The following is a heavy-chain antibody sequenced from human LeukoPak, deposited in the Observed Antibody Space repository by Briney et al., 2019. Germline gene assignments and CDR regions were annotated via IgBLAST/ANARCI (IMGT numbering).Heavy chain of an antibody. CDR3: AREGSGYYIDH. Sequence: GGSLRLSCAVSGFTFSSYWMSWVRQAPGEGLEWVANIKYDGTEKYYVDSVKGRFTISRDNAKNSLYLQMNSLRAEDTAVYFCAREGSGYYIDHWGQGTLVTVSS. J-gene: IGHJ4*02. CDR2: IKYDGTEK. V-gene: IGHV3-7*01. CDR1: GFTFSSYW. D-gene: IGHD3-22*01.